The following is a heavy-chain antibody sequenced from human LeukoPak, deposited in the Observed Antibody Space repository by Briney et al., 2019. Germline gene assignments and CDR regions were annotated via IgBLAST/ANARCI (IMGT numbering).Heavy chain of an antibody. Sequence: GGSLRLSCAASGFTFDDYGMSWVRQAPGKGLEWVSGINWNGGSTGYADSVKGRFTISRDNAKNSLYLQMNSLRAEDTALYYCAHLPIVGATDVFDIWGQGTMVTVSS. D-gene: IGHD1-26*01. CDR3: AHLPIVGATDVFDI. CDR2: INWNGGST. J-gene: IGHJ3*02. V-gene: IGHV3-20*04. CDR1: GFTFDDYG.